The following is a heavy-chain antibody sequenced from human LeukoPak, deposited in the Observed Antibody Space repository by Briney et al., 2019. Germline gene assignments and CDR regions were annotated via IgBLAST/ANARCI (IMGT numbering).Heavy chain of an antibody. V-gene: IGHV4-31*03. D-gene: IGHD3-22*01. J-gene: IGHJ4*02. Sequence: SETLSLTCTVSGGSISSGGYYWSWIRQHPGKGLEWIGYIYYSGSTYYNPSLKSRVTISVDTSKNQFSLKLSSVTAADTAVYYCARQHDSSGYYLGYFDYWAREPWSPSPQ. CDR2: IYYSGST. CDR1: GGSISSGGYY. CDR3: ARQHDSSGYYLGYFDY.